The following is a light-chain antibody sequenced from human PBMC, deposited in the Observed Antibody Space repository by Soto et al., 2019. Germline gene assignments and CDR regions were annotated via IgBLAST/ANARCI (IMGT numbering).Light chain of an antibody. J-gene: IGLJ1*01. Sequence: QSALTQPASVSGSPGQSITISCTGTSSDVGGYNYVSWYQQHPGKAPKLMIYEVSNLPSGVSNRFSGSKSGNTASLTISGLQAEDEADYYCSSYTSSSTLTYVFGTGTKVTVL. CDR3: SSYTSSSTLTYV. CDR1: SSDVGGYNY. V-gene: IGLV2-14*01. CDR2: EVS.